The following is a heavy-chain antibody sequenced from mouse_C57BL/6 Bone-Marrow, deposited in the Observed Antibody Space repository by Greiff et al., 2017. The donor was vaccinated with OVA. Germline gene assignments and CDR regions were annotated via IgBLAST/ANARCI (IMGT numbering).Heavy chain of an antibody. Sequence: EVKVVESGEGLVKPGGSLKLSCAASGFTFSSYAMSWVRQTPEKRLEWVAYISSGGDYIYYADTVKGRFNISRDNARNTLYLQMSSLKSEDTAMYYCTRLLDAMDYWGQGTSVTVSS. V-gene: IGHV5-9-1*02. D-gene: IGHD2-1*01. CDR2: ISSGGDYI. CDR1: GFTFSSYA. J-gene: IGHJ4*01. CDR3: TRLLDAMDY.